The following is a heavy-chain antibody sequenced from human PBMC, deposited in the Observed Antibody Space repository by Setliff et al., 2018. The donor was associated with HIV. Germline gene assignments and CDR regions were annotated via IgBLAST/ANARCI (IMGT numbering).Heavy chain of an antibody. D-gene: IGHD5-18*01. J-gene: IGHJ5*02. Sequence: SETLSLTCTVSGGSISSDGFYWSWIRQHPGEGLEWIGYISYSGSTYYNPSLKTRVTISVDTSKNQFSLKLNSVTAADTAVYYCARRGAAMVLNWFDPWGQGTLVTVSS. V-gene: IGHV4-31*03. CDR1: GGSISSDGFY. CDR3: ARRGAAMVLNWFDP. CDR2: ISYSGST.